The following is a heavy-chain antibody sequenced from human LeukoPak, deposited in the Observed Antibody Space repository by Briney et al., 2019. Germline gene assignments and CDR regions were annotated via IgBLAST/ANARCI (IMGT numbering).Heavy chain of an antibody. CDR1: GGSISSYY. Sequence: SETLSLTCTVSGGSISSYYWSWIRQPPGKGLVWIGYIYYSGSTNYNPSLKSRVTISVDTSKNQFSLKLSSVTAADTAVYFCARPMVRGVNDALDIWGQGTMVTVSS. J-gene: IGHJ3*02. CDR2: IYYSGST. CDR3: ARPMVRGVNDALDI. D-gene: IGHD3-10*01. V-gene: IGHV4-59*08.